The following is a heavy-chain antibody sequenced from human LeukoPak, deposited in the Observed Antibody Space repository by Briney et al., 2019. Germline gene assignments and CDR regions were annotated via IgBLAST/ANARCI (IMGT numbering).Heavy chain of an antibody. Sequence: SETLSLTCTVSGGSISSYYWSWIRQPPGKGLEWIGYIYYSGSTNYNPSLKSRVTISVDTSKNQFSLKLSSVTAADTAVYYCARGIRDYGDSGWFDPWGQGTLVTVSS. D-gene: IGHD4-17*01. CDR1: GGSISSYY. J-gene: IGHJ5*02. V-gene: IGHV4-59*01. CDR3: ARGIRDYGDSGWFDP. CDR2: IYYSGST.